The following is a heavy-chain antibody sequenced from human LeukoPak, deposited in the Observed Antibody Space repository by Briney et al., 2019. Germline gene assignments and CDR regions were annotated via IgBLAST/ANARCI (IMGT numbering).Heavy chain of an antibody. J-gene: IGHJ4*02. CDR1: GGSSNVYY. V-gene: IGHV4-34*01. D-gene: IGHD3-16*01. Sequence: SETLSLTCAVYGGSSNVYYWSWIRQSPWKGLEYIAEINLGGSTNFNPSLKSRVTISVDTSKNHSSLKVSSVTAADTALYYCALRHPISFHFDYWGQGNLVTVSS. CDR3: ALRHPISFHFDY. CDR2: INLGGST.